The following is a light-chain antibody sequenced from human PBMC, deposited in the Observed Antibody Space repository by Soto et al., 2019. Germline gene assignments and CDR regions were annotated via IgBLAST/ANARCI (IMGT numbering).Light chain of an antibody. CDR1: SSDVGGYNY. CDR3: CSYAGSYTFEVV. J-gene: IGLJ2*01. CDR2: DVS. V-gene: IGLV2-11*01. Sequence: QSALTQPRSVSGSPGQSVTISRTGTSSDVGGYNYVSWYQQHPGKAPKLMIYDVSKRPSGVPDRFSGSKSGNTASLTISGLQAEDEADYYCCSYAGSYTFEVVFGGGTQLTVL.